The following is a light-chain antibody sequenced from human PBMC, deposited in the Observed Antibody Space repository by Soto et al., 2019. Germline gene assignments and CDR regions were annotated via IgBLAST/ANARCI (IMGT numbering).Light chain of an antibody. CDR3: QQFSSYPLT. CDR2: DAS. V-gene: IGKV3-20*01. Sequence: VVLPQSPCTLSLSPGERSTLSCSSSQTVRNNYLAWYQQKPGQAPRLLIYDASSRATGIPDRFSGGGSGTDFTLTISRLEPEDFAVYYCQQFSSYPLTFGGRTKVDIK. CDR1: QTVRNNY. J-gene: IGKJ4*01.